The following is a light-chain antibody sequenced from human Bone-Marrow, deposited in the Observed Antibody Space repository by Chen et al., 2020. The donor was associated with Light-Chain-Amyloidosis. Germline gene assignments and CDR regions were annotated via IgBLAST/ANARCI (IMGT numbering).Light chain of an antibody. CDR3: QSYQGSSQGV. CDR1: SGSIATNY. J-gene: IGLJ3*02. Sequence: NFMLTQPHSVSESPGKTVIISCTRSSGSIATNYVQWYHQRPGSSPTTVIYEDDQRPSGVPDRFSGSIGRSSNSASLTISGLKTEDEADYYCQSYQGSSQGVFGGGTKLTVL. V-gene: IGLV6-57*01. CDR2: EDD.